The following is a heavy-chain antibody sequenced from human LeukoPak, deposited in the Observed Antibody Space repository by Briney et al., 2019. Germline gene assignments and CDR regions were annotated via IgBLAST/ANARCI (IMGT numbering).Heavy chain of an antibody. J-gene: IGHJ3*02. CDR2: ISSSSAAI. CDR1: GFTFNTYT. D-gene: IGHD6-6*01. V-gene: IGHV3-48*01. CDR3: AREYSSSSGRAFDI. Sequence: PGGSLRLSCAASGFTFNTYTMNWVRQAPGKGLEWVSYISSSSAAIYYADSVKGRFTISRDNAKSSLYLQMNSLRAEDTALYYCAREYSSSSGRAFDIWGQGTMVTVSS.